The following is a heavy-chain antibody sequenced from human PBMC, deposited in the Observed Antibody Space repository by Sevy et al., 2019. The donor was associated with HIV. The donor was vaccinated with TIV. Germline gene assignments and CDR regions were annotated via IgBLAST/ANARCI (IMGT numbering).Heavy chain of an antibody. CDR2: ISSTSNYI. V-gene: IGHV3-21*01. CDR3: ARGYDFWSGYYTPDWYFDL. CDR1: GFTFSTYS. D-gene: IGHD3-3*01. J-gene: IGHJ2*01. Sequence: GGSLRLSCAASGFTFSTYSMNWARQAPGRGLEWVSSISSTSNYIYYADSVKGRFTISRDNAKNSLYLQMNSLRAEDTAVFYCARGYDFWSGYYTPDWYFDLWGRGTLVTVSS.